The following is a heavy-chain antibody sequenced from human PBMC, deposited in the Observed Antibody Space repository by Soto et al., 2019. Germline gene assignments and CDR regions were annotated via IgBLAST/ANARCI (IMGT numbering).Heavy chain of an antibody. CDR2: IIPIFGTA. CDR1: GGTFSSYA. CDR3: AIDILRDYYDSSGYLGYGMDV. J-gene: IGHJ6*02. V-gene: IGHV1-69*13. D-gene: IGHD3-22*01. Sequence: SVKVACKASGGTFSSYAISWVRQAPGQGLEWMGGIIPIFGTANYAQKFQGRVTITADESTSKAYMELSSLRSEDTAVYYCAIDILRDYYDSSGYLGYGMDVWGQGTTVTVSS.